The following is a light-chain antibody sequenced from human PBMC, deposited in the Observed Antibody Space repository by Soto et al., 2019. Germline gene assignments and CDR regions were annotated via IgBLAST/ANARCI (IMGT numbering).Light chain of an antibody. Sequence: DIQLTQSPSTLSASVGDRVTITCRASQSINGWLAWYQQKPGQAPNLLIYKASTLESGVPSRFSGSVSGTEFTLTISSLQPDDVATDYCQQYKSYSPSTFGQGTRLEIK. CDR2: KAS. V-gene: IGKV1-5*03. J-gene: IGKJ5*01. CDR3: QQYKSYSPST. CDR1: QSINGW.